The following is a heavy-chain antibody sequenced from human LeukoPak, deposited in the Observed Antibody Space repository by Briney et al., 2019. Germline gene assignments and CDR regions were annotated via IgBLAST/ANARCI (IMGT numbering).Heavy chain of an antibody. CDR3: AKDYGYSSSWYDY. CDR1: GFTFDDYG. J-gene: IGHJ4*02. CDR2: ISWNSASV. Sequence: GGSLRLPCEASGFTFDDYGMHWVRQAPGKGREWVSTISWNSASVGYVDSVKGRFTISRDNAKKTLYLQMNSLRPEDTALYYCAKDYGYSSSWYDYWGQGTLVTVSS. V-gene: IGHV3-9*01. D-gene: IGHD6-13*01.